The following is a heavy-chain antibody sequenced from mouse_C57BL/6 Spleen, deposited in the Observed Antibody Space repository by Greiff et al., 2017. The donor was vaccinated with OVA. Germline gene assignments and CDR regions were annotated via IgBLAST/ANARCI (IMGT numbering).Heavy chain of an antibody. D-gene: IGHD1-1*01. Sequence: QVQLQQSGAELVKPGASVKISCKASGYAFSSYWMHWVKQRPGKGLEWIGQIYPGDGDTNYNGQFKGKATLTADKSSSTAYMQLSSLTSEDSAVYFCARFITTAFFDYWGQGTTLTVSS. V-gene: IGHV1-80*01. CDR2: IYPGDGDT. CDR3: ARFITTAFFDY. J-gene: IGHJ2*01. CDR1: GYAFSSYW.